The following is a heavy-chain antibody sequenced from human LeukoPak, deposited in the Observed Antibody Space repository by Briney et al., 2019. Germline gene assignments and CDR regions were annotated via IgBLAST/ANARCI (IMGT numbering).Heavy chain of an antibody. CDR1: GFTFDDYA. D-gene: IGHD3-22*01. CDR2: ISWNSGSI. V-gene: IGHV3-9*01. Sequence: GGSLRLSCAASGFTFDDYAMHWVRQAPGKGLEWVSGISWNSGSIGYADSVKGRFTISRDNAKNSLYLQMNSLRAEDTAVYYCARDGLSTTYYYDSSGYQNWGQGTLVTVSS. CDR3: ARDGLSTTYYYDSSGYQN. J-gene: IGHJ4*02.